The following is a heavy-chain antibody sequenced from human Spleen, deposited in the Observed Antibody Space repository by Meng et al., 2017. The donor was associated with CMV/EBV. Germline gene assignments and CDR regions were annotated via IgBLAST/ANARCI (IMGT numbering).Heavy chain of an antibody. CDR2: LNPNSGDT. CDR3: AREGDFTGPSGY. Sequence: QVQLVQSGAEVKKPGASVEVSCKASGYTLTDYYIHWVRQAPGQGLEWMGRLNPNSGDTNYAQNFQGRVTMTRDTSISTAYMELTRLRSDDTAMYYCAREGDFTGPSGYWGQGTLVTVSS. D-gene: IGHD2-21*01. J-gene: IGHJ4*02. V-gene: IGHV1-2*06. CDR1: GYTLTDYY.